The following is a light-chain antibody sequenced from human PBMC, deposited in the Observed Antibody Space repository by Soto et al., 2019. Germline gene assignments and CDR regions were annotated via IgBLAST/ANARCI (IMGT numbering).Light chain of an antibody. CDR1: SSDIGGYNF. V-gene: IGLV2-8*01. J-gene: IGLJ1*01. CDR2: NVT. Sequence: QSALTQPPSPSGSPGQSVAISCTGTSSDIGGYNFVSWYQQHPGKAPKLMIYNVTKRPSGVPDRFSCSKSGNTATLIVSGLQAEDEADYYCSSHGGSNNPYVFGPGTKLTVL. CDR3: SSHGGSNNPYV.